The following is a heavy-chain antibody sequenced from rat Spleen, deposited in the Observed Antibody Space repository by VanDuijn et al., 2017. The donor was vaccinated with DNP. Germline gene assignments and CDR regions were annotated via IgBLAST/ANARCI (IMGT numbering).Heavy chain of an antibody. CDR3: TTRGDGYDNWFAY. D-gene: IGHD2-3*01. CDR1: GFNFNDYW. J-gene: IGHJ3*01. CDR2: INKDSSII. Sequence: EVKLVESGGGLVQPGRSLKLSCAASGFNFNDYWMGWVRQAPGKGLEWIGEINKDSSIINYTPSLKDKFSISRDNAQNTLYLQMSKLGSEDTAIYYCTTRGDGYDNWFAYWGQGTLVTASS. V-gene: IGHV4-2*01.